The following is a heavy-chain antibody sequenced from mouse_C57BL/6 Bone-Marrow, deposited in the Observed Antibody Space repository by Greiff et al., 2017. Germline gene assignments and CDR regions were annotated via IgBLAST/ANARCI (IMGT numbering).Heavy chain of an antibody. CDR3: ASANLGHNWYFDV. J-gene: IGHJ1*03. Sequence: EVQLQQSGPELVKPGASVKISCKASGYTFTDYYMNWVKQSHGKSLEWIGDINPNNGGTSYNQKFKGKATLTVDKSSSTAYMELRSLTSADSAVYYCASANLGHNWYFDVWGTGTTVTVSS. CDR1: GYTFTDYY. CDR2: INPNNGGT. D-gene: IGHD4-1*01. V-gene: IGHV1-26*01.